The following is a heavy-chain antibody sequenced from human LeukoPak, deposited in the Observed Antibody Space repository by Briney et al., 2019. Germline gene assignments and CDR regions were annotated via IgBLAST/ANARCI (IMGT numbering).Heavy chain of an antibody. Sequence: GGSLRLSCAASGFTFSSYSMNCVRQAPGKGLEWVSAISGSGGSTYYADSVKGRFTISRDNSKNTLYLQMNSLRAEDTAVYYCAKGGMVTLADYWGQGTLVTVSS. D-gene: IGHD5-18*01. J-gene: IGHJ4*02. CDR2: ISGSGGST. CDR1: GFTFSSYS. CDR3: AKGGMVTLADY. V-gene: IGHV3-23*01.